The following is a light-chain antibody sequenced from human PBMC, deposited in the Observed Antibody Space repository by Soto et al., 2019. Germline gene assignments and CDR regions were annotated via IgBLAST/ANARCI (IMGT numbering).Light chain of an antibody. V-gene: IGKV3-11*01. CDR3: QQRSNWPPIA. CDR2: DAS. Sequence: DIVLTQSPGTLSLSPGERATLSCRASQSVSSYLAWYQQKPGQAPRLLIYDASNRATGIPARFSGSGSGTDFTLTISSLEPEDFAVYYCQQRSNWPPIAFGQGTRVEI. CDR1: QSVSSY. J-gene: IGKJ5*01.